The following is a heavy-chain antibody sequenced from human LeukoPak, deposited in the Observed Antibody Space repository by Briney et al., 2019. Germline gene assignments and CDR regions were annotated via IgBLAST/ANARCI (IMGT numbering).Heavy chain of an antibody. D-gene: IGHD6-13*01. CDR2: MNPNSGNT. V-gene: IGHV1-8*01. CDR1: GYTFTSYD. Sequence: ASVKVSCKASGYTFTSYDINWVRQATGQGLEWMGWMNPNSGNTGYAQKFQGRVTMTRNTSISTAYMELSSLRSEDTAVYYCARGLKQLVYYYGMDVWGQGTTVTVSS. J-gene: IGHJ6*02. CDR3: ARGLKQLVYYYGMDV.